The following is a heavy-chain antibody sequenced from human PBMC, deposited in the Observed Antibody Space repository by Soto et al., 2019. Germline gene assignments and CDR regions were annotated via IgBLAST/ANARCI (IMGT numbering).Heavy chain of an antibody. CDR2: ISAYNGNT. CDR1: GYTFTSYG. CDR3: VCLQGWYEGSAFDF. Sequence: ASVKVSCKASGYTFTSYGISWVRQAPGQGLEWMGWISAYNGNTNYAQKLQGRVTMTTDTSTSTAYMELRSLRSDDTAVYYCVCLQGWYEGSAFDFWGQGTMVPVSS. V-gene: IGHV1-18*01. D-gene: IGHD6-19*01. J-gene: IGHJ3*01.